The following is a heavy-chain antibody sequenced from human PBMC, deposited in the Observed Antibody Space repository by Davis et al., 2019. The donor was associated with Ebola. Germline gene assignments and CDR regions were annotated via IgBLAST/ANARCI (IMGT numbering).Heavy chain of an antibody. CDR1: GFIFTSYG. CDR3: AREGIYSTMGVVNEGYYYYGMDV. CDR2: MSAYDGNT. V-gene: IGHV1-18*01. J-gene: IGHJ6*04. Sequence: AASVKVSCKASGFIFTSYGISWVRQAPGQGLEWMGWMSAYDGNTNYAQKFQGTVTMTRHTSTSTAYMELRSLRSDDTAVYYCAREGIYSTMGVVNEGYYYYGMDVWGKGTAVTVSS. D-gene: IGHD3-10*01.